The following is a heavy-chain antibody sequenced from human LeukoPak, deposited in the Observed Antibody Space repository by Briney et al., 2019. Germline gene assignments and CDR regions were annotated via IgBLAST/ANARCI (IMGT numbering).Heavy chain of an antibody. D-gene: IGHD5-24*01. V-gene: IGHV3-30-3*01. CDR2: ISYDGSNK. Sequence: GRSLRLSCAAPGFTFSSYAMPWVRQAPGKGLESVAAISYDGSNKYYADCVKGRFTISRDNSKNTLYLQMNSLRAEDTAVYYCARDGRDGLQSFDFDYWGQGTLVTVSS. CDR3: ARDGRDGLQSFDFDY. J-gene: IGHJ4*02. CDR1: GFTFSSYA.